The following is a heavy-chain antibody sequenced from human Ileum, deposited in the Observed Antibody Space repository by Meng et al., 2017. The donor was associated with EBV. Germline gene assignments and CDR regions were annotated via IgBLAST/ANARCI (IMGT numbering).Heavy chain of an antibody. CDR3: ARAHPVVYFFDY. V-gene: IGHV4-30-2*01. CDR1: GGSISSGGHA. J-gene: IGHJ4*02. CDR2: IQHSGST. D-gene: IGHD4-23*01. Sequence: QLQRHGSASGLVRPPQPLSLTCAVSGGSISSGGHAWSWIRQPPGKGLEWIGDIQHSGSTYYNPSLKSRVTISVDRSRNQFSLKLSSVTAADTAVYYCARAHPVVYFFDYWGQGTLVTVSS.